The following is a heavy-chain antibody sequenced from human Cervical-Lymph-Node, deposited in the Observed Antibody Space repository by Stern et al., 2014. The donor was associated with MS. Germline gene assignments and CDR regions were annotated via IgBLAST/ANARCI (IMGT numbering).Heavy chain of an antibody. D-gene: IGHD7-27*01. CDR1: GYTFVYYG. Sequence: QVQLVQSGPELKKPGASVKVSCKASGYTFVYYGINWVRQAPGQGLEWLGWINTNNGDPTYAQGFTGRLVFSLNTSVSTTYLQISGLKAEDTAVYYCVRLCKQLGNKYYFDYWGQGTLVTVSS. V-gene: IGHV7-4-1*02. J-gene: IGHJ4*02. CDR3: VRLCKQLGNKYYFDY. CDR2: INTNNGDP.